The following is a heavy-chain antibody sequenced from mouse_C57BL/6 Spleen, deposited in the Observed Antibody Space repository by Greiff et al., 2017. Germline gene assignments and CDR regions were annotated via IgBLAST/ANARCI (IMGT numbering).Heavy chain of an antibody. V-gene: IGHV1-69*01. CDR2: IDPSDRYT. Sequence: QVQLQQPGAELVMPGASVKLSCKASGYTFTSYWMHWVKQRPGQGLEWIGEIDPSDRYTNYNQKFKGKSTLTVDKYSSTAYMQLSSLTSEDAAVYYCARRGCYVGSMDYWGQGTSVTVSS. D-gene: IGHD2-12*01. CDR1: GYTFTSYW. CDR3: ARRGCYVGSMDY. J-gene: IGHJ4*01.